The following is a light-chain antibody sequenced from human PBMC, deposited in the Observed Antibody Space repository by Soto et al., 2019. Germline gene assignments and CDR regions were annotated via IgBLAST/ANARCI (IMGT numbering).Light chain of an antibody. J-gene: IGKJ1*01. CDR2: VAS. CDR1: QSVSSSY. Sequence: EIVLTQSPGTLSLSPGERATLSCRASQSVSSSYLAWYPQKPGQAPRLLIYVASSRATATPDRFSGSWYGTDFALTISRLEPEDFAVYYCQKYGSSPGTFGQGTKVEIK. V-gene: IGKV3-20*01. CDR3: QKYGSSPGT.